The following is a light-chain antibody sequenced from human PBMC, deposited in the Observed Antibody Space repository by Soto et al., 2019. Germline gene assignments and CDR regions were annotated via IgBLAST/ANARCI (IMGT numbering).Light chain of an antibody. CDR2: GAT. V-gene: IGKV3-20*01. Sequence: EIVLTQSPGTLSLFPGQRAPLFCRASQSVSSSYLAWYQQRRGQAPRLLIYGATSRATGIPDRFSGSGSGTDFTLTISRLEPEDFAVYYCHQYGSSPATFGQGTKVDIK. J-gene: IGKJ1*01. CDR3: HQYGSSPAT. CDR1: QSVSSSY.